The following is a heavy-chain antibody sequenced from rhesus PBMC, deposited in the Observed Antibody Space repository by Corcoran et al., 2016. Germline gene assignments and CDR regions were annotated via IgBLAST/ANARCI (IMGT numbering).Heavy chain of an antibody. J-gene: IGHJ4*01. V-gene: IGHV4-143*01. CDR2: IYGSGGST. Sequence: QVQLQESGPGLVKPSATLSLTCTVSGGSISASYYSTLIRQPPGKGLEWMGRIYGSGGSTNYNPSLKTRVTISKDTSKNQFSLKLTSVTAADTAVYYCASTKGGSGVVFDYWGQGVLVTVSS. CDR1: GGSISASYY. CDR3: ASTKGGSGVVFDY. D-gene: IGHD6-25*01.